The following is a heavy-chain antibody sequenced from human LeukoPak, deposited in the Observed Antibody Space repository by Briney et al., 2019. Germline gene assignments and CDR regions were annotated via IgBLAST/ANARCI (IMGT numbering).Heavy chain of an antibody. V-gene: IGHV3-20*04. CDR3: AREVYAIRAFDI. CDR1: GFTFDDYG. J-gene: IGHJ3*02. CDR2: INWNGGST. D-gene: IGHD2-8*01. Sequence: GGSLRLSCAASGFTFDDYGMSWVRHAPGKGLEWVSGINWNGGSTGYADSVKGRFTISRDSAKNSLYLQMNSLRAEDTALYYCAREVYAIRAFDIWGQGTMVTVSS.